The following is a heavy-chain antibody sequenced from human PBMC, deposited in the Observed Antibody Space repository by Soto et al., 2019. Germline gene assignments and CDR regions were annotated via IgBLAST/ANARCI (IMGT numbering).Heavy chain of an antibody. Sequence: ASVKVSCKASGYTFTSYAMHWVRQAPGQRLEWMGWINAGNGNTKYSQKFQGRVTITRDTSASTAYMELSSLRSEDTAVYYCARDDWIWYGKDSHRRFDPWGQGTLVTVSS. D-gene: IGHD6-13*01. CDR2: INAGNGNT. CDR1: GYTFTSYA. CDR3: ARDDWIWYGKDSHRRFDP. V-gene: IGHV1-3*01. J-gene: IGHJ5*02.